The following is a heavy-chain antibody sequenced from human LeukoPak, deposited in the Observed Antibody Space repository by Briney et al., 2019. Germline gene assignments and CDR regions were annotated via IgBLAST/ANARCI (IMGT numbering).Heavy chain of an antibody. V-gene: IGHV1-18*01. CDR2: ISAYNGNT. Sequence: ASVKVSCKASGYTFTSYGISWVRQAPGQGLEWMGWISAYNGNTNYAQKFQGRVTMTRDTSTSTVYMELSSLRSEDTAVYYCARDGRGPDYWGQGTLVTVSS. CDR3: ARDGRGPDY. D-gene: IGHD1-26*01. CDR1: GYTFTSYG. J-gene: IGHJ4*02.